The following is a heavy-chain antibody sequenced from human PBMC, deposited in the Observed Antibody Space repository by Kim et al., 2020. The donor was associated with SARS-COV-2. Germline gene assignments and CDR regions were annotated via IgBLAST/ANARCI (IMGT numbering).Heavy chain of an antibody. CDR2: ISAYNGNT. D-gene: IGHD3-3*01. CDR3: ARVDAQGSYYDFWSGYSPFDY. V-gene: IGHV1-18*01. CDR1: GYTFTSYG. J-gene: IGHJ4*02. Sequence: ASVKVSCKASGYTFTSYGISWVRQAPGQGLEWMGWISAYNGNTNYAQKLQGRVTMTTDTSTSTAYMELRSLRSDDTAVYYCARVDAQGSYYDFWSGYSPFDYWGQGTLVTVSS.